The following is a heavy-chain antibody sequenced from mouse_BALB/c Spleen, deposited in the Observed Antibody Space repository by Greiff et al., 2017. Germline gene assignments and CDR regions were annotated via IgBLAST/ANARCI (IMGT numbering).Heavy chain of an antibody. D-gene: IGHD1-1*01. CDR1: GYTFTSYV. CDR3: ARGFYYGSSYVFAY. V-gene: IGHV1-14*01. J-gene: IGHJ3*01. CDR2: INPYNDGT. Sequence: VQLKQSGPELVKPGASVKMSCKASGYTFTSYVMHWVKQKPGQGLEWIGYINPYNDGTKYNEKFKGKATLTSDKSSSTAYMELSSLTSEDSAVYYCARGFYYGSSYVFAYWGQGTLVTVSA.